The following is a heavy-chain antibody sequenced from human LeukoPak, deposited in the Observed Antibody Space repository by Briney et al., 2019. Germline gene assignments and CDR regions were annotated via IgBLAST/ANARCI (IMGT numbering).Heavy chain of an antibody. CDR3: ARYISSWYPYSDGMDV. Sequence: GRSLRLSCAASGFAFSSYAMHWVRQAPGKGLEWVAVISYDGNNTYYADSVKGRFTISRDNSKNTLYLQMNSLRAEATAVYYCARYISSWYPYSDGMDVWGQGTTVTVSS. V-gene: IGHV3-30-3*01. CDR1: GFAFSSYA. J-gene: IGHJ6*02. D-gene: IGHD6-13*01. CDR2: ISYDGNNT.